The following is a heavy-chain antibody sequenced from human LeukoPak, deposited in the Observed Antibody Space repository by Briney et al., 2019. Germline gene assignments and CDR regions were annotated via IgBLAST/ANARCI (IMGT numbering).Heavy chain of an antibody. CDR3: ARVYTSGWYHWFDT. V-gene: IGHV4-59*12. J-gene: IGHJ5*02. Sequence: SETLSLTCTVSGDSISTYYWTWIRQPPGEGLEWIGYVYYSGTTNYNPSLKSRVTISVDTSKNHFSLKLTSVTAADTAVYYCARVYTSGWYHWFDTWGQGTLITVSS. CDR1: GDSISTYY. CDR2: VYYSGTT. D-gene: IGHD6-19*01.